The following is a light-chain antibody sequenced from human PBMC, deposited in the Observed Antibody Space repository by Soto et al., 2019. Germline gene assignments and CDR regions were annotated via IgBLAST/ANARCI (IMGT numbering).Light chain of an antibody. CDR1: TGDVTRGHF. V-gene: IGLV7-46*01. CDR2: DTN. J-gene: IGLJ2*01. CDR3: LLCYSDIRGV. Sequence: QAVVTQEPSLTVSPGGTVTLTCGASTGDVTRGHFLYWNQQRPGQAPRTLISDTNNKHSWTPARFSGSLLGGKATLTLSPAQPEDEDECYCLLCYSDIRGVFGGGTKLTVL.